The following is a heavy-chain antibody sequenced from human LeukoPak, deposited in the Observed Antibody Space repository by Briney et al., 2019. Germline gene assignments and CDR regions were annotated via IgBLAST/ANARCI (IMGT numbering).Heavy chain of an antibody. CDR3: ARASGSYRSGSYFGLDV. CDR2: IGNIGEA. D-gene: IGHD1-26*01. CDR1: GFTLSSYD. Sequence: GGSLRLSCAASGFTLSSYDMHWVRQAPGKGLEWVSRIGNIGEAFYPDSMAGRCTISRENAKNSVYLQLNSLRAGDTAVYYCARASGSYRSGSYFGLDVWGQGTTVTVSS. V-gene: IGHV3-13*01. J-gene: IGHJ6*02.